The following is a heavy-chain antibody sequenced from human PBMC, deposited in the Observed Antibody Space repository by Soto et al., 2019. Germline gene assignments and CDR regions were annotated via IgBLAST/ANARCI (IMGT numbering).Heavy chain of an antibody. CDR2: INHSGST. CDR1: GGSFSGYY. J-gene: IGHJ4*02. V-gene: IGHV4-34*01. Sequence: SETLSLTCAVYGGSFSGYYWSWILQPPWKGLEWIGEINHSGSTNYNPSLKSRVTISVDTSKNQFSLKLSSVTAADTAVYYCARVRSHDDSNHRKFVYWGQGTLVTVS. D-gene: IGHD1-1*01. CDR3: ARVRSHDDSNHRKFVY.